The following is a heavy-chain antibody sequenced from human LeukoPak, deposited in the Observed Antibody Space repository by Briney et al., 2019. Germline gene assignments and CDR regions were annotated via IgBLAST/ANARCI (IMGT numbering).Heavy chain of an antibody. CDR2: INHSGST. Sequence: SETLSLTCAVYGGSFSGYYWSWIRQPPGKGLEWIGEINHSGSTNYNPSLKSRVTISVDTSKNQFSLKLSSVTAADTAVYYCASADSGGYQNYWGQGTLVTVSS. CDR1: GGSFSGYY. V-gene: IGHV4-34*01. CDR3: ASADSGGYQNY. J-gene: IGHJ4*02. D-gene: IGHD1-26*01.